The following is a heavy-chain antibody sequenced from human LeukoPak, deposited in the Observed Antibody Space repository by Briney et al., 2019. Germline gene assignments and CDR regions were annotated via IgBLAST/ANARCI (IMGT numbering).Heavy chain of an antibody. Sequence: GGSLRLSCAASGFTVSSNYMSWVRQAPGKGLEWVSVIYSGGSTYYADSVKGRFTISRDNSKNTLYLQMNSLRAEDTAVYYCARAGYYDILTGRRGYFDYWGQGTLVTLSS. CDR1: GFTVSSNY. CDR2: IYSGGST. CDR3: ARAGYYDILTGRRGYFDY. J-gene: IGHJ4*02. V-gene: IGHV3-53*01. D-gene: IGHD3-9*01.